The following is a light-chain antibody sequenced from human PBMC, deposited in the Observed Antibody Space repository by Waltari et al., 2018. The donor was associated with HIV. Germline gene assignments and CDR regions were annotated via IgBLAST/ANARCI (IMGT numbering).Light chain of an antibody. CDR1: QDISNY. CDR2: DAS. CDR3: QQHDNFPLT. Sequence: DIPMTQSPSSLSASVGDRVTITCQASQDISNYLNWYQQKPGKAPKVLIYDASTLETGVPSRFSGSGSGTDFTFTITSLQPEDFATYYCQQHDNFPLTFGGGTKVDIK. J-gene: IGKJ4*01. V-gene: IGKV1-33*01.